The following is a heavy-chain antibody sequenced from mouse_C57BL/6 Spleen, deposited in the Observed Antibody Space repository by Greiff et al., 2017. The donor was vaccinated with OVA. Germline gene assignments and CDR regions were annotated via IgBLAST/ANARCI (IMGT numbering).Heavy chain of an antibody. V-gene: IGHV1-5*01. Sequence: EVQLQQSGTVLARPGASVKMSCKTSGYTFTSYWMHWVKQRPGQGLEWIGAIYPGNSDTSYNQKFKGKAKLTAVTSASTAYMELSSLTNDDSAVYYCTRTYDYDVDWYFDVWGTGTTVTVSS. CDR3: TRTYDYDVDWYFDV. J-gene: IGHJ1*03. D-gene: IGHD2-4*01. CDR2: IYPGNSDT. CDR1: GYTFTSYW.